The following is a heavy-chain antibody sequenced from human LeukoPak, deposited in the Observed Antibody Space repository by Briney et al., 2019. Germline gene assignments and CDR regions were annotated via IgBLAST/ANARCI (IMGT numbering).Heavy chain of an antibody. CDR1: GFTFSSFG. D-gene: IGHD2-15*01. V-gene: IGHV3-23*01. J-gene: IGHJ6*03. Sequence: GGTLRLSCAASGFTFSSFGMSWVRQAPGKGLEWVSAISSTGGTAYYADSVKGRFTISRDNSKNTLYLQMNSLRAEDTAIYYCAKNGDRGTYCSGGSCYPYYYYNMDVWGKGTTVTISS. CDR3: AKNGDRGTYCSGGSCYPYYYYNMDV. CDR2: ISSTGGTA.